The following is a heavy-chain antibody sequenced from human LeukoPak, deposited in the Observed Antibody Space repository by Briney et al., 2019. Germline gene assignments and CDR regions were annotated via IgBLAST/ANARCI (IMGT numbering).Heavy chain of an antibody. CDR2: MNPNSGNT. J-gene: IGHJ4*02. D-gene: IGHD5-18*01. CDR1: GYTFTSYD. CDR3: AIDFIGYSYGHRGYYFDY. Sequence: ASVKVSCKASGYTFTSYDINWVRQATGQGLEWMGWMNPNSGNTGCAQKFKGRATISADKSTSTAYMELSSLRSEDTAVYYCAIDFIGYSYGHRGYYFDYWGQGTLVTVSS. V-gene: IGHV1-8*01.